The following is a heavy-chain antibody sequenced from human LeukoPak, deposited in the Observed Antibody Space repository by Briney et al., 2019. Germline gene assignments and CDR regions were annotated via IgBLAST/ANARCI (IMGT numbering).Heavy chain of an antibody. Sequence: PGGSLRLSCAASGFSVSNNYMSWVRQSPGKGLEWVSVIYIDGSTYYADSVKGRFTISRDTSENTVYLQMNSLRAEDTAVYYCARTPGIAVAGTGYFDYWGQGTLVTVSS. V-gene: IGHV3-53*01. CDR1: GFSVSNNY. CDR2: IYIDGST. CDR3: ARTPGIAVAGTGYFDY. D-gene: IGHD6-19*01. J-gene: IGHJ4*02.